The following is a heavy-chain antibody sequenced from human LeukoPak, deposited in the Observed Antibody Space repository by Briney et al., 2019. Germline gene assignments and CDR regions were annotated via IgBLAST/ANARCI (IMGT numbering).Heavy chain of an antibody. J-gene: IGHJ6*02. V-gene: IGHV1-2*02. CDR2: INPNSGGT. Sequence: ASVKVSCKASGYTFTGYYMHWVRQAPGQGLEWMGWINPNSGGTNYAQKFQGRVTMTRDTSISTAYMELSRLRSDDTAAYYCARGGIAAAGTRAQTQGSDYYYGMDVWGQGTTVTVSS. CDR3: ARGGIAAAGTRAQTQGSDYYYGMDV. CDR1: GYTFTGYY. D-gene: IGHD6-13*01.